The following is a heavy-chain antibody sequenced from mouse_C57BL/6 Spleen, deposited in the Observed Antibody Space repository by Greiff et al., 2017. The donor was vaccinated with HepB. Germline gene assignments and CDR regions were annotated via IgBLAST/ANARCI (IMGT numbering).Heavy chain of an antibody. V-gene: IGHV1-80*01. Sequence: VQLQQSGAELVKPGASVKISCKASGYAFSSYWMNWVKQRPGKGLEWIGQIYPGDGDTNYNGKFKGKATLTADKSSSTAYMQLSSLTSEDSAVYFCAITTVVATDYAMDYWGQGTSVTVSS. J-gene: IGHJ4*01. D-gene: IGHD1-1*01. CDR1: GYAFSSYW. CDR2: IYPGDGDT. CDR3: AITTVVATDYAMDY.